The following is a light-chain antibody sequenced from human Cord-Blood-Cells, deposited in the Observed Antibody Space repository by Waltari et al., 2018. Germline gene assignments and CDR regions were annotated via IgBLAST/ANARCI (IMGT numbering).Light chain of an antibody. J-gene: IGLJ3*02. V-gene: IGLV2-23*01. Sequence: QSALTQPAPVSGSPGQSITLSCTGTSSVVGSYHLVSWYQQQPGKAPKLMIYEGSKRPAGVSESLTGSKAGNTSSLRNSGRQAEYVADYYCGSYARISTWAFGGWSKLTVL. CDR2: EGS. CDR1: SSVVGSYHL. CDR3: GSYARISTWA.